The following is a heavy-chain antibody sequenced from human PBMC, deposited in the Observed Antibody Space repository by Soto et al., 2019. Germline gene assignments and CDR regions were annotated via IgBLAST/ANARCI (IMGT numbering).Heavy chain of an antibody. V-gene: IGHV4-61*05. Sequence: SGPTLVNPTQTLTMTCTFSGFSLSTSGVGVGWIRQPPGKALEWLGYIYYGGTTSYNPSLQSRVTISLETSKSQFSLRLTSVTAADTAVYYCARLGAYYQSLDPWGPGTLVTVSS. D-gene: IGHD3-22*01. CDR2: IYYGGTT. J-gene: IGHJ5*02. CDR3: ARLGAYYQSLDP. CDR1: GFSLSTSGVG.